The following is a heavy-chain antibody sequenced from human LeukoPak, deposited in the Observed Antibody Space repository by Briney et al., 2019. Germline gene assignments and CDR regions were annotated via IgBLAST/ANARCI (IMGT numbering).Heavy chain of an antibody. Sequence: GGSLRISCAASGFTVNSNYMTWVRQAPGKGLEWVSVIYSVGSTYYADSVRGRFTISRDNSKNTLYLQMNSLRAEDTAIYYCARNPSYSSSLYSGQGTLVTVSS. V-gene: IGHV3-66*02. D-gene: IGHD6-19*01. CDR3: ARNPSYSSSLY. CDR2: IYSVGST. J-gene: IGHJ4*02. CDR1: GFTVNSNY.